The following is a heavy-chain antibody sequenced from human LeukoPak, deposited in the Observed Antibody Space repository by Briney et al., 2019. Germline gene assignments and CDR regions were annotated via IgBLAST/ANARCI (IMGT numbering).Heavy chain of an antibody. CDR2: IYSGGST. CDR1: GFTVSSNY. V-gene: IGHV3-66*01. CDR3: AIGGRRHRLRYFDWSLLRLDY. Sequence: GGSLRLSCAASGFTVSSNYMSWVRQAPGKGLEWVSVIYSGGSTYYADSVKGRFTISRDNSKNTLYLQMNSLRAEDTAVYYCAIGGRRHRLRYFDWSLLRLDYWGQGTLVTVSS. J-gene: IGHJ4*02. D-gene: IGHD3-9*01.